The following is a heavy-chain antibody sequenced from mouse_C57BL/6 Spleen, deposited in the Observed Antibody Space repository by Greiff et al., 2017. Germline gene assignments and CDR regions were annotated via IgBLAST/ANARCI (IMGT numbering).Heavy chain of an antibody. V-gene: IGHV1-47*01. D-gene: IGHD1-1*01. Sequence: QVQLQQSGAELVKPGASVKMSCKASGYTFTTYPIEWMKQNHGKSLEWIGNFHPYNDDTKYNEKFKGKATLTVEKSSSTVYLELSRLTSDDSAVYYCARGTTVVATDYYAMDYWGQGTSVTVSS. CDR2: FHPYNDDT. CDR3: ARGTTVVATDYYAMDY. CDR1: GYTFTTYP. J-gene: IGHJ4*01.